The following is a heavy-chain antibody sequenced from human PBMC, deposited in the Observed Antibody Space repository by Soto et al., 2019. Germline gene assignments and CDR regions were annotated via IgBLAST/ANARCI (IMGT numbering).Heavy chain of an antibody. J-gene: IGHJ5*02. Sequence: SETLSLTCGVYGGSFSGYYWSWIRQPPGKGLEWIGEVSHSGRVNANPSLKSRLTISVDTSKKQFSLKLISVTAADTAVYYCARGGIAARRRGAWFDPWGQGTLVTVSS. V-gene: IGHV4-34*01. CDR2: VSHSGRV. CDR1: GGSFSGYY. CDR3: ARGGIAARRRGAWFDP. D-gene: IGHD6-6*01.